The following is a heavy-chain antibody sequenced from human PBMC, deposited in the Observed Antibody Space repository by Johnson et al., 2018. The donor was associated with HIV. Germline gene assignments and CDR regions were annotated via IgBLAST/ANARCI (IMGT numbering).Heavy chain of an antibody. CDR3: ARERVVVTATTTHDAFDI. D-gene: IGHD2-21*02. CDR2: LNSDGSST. Sequence: VQLVESGGGVVRPGGSLRLSCTASGFTFDDYGMSWVRQAPGKGLEWVSRLNSDGSSTPYAVSVRGRFTISRDNSKNTLYLQMNSLRAEDTAVYYCARERVVVTATTTHDAFDIWGQGTMVTVSS. J-gene: IGHJ3*02. V-gene: IGHV3-20*04. CDR1: GFTFDDYG.